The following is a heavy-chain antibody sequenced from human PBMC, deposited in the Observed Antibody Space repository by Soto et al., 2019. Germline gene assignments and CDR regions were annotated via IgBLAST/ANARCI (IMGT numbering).Heavy chain of an antibody. CDR2: IYYSGST. V-gene: IGHV4-31*03. CDR3: ARAPRKLPNLFDY. J-gene: IGHJ4*02. Sequence: SETLSLTCTVSGGSVSSGSYYWSWIRQPPGKGLEWIGYIYYSGSTYYNPSLKSRVTISVDTSKNQFSLKLSSVTAADTAVYYCARAPRKLPNLFDYWGQGTLVTVSS. D-gene: IGHD1-26*01. CDR1: GGSVSSGSYY.